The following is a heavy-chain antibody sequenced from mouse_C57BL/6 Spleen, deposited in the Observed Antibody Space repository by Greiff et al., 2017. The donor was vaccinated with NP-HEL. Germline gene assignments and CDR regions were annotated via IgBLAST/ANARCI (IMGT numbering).Heavy chain of an antibody. CDR3: AIGDYDDDCYAMDY. D-gene: IGHD2-4*01. V-gene: IGHV1-81*01. CDR1: GYTFTSYG. CDR2: IYPRSGNT. J-gene: IGHJ4*01. Sequence: QVQLQQSGAELARPGASVKLSCKASGYTFTSYGISWVKQRTGQGLEWIGEIYPRSGNTYYNEKFKGKATLTADKSSSTAYMELRSLTSEDSAVYFCAIGDYDDDCYAMDYWGQGTSVTVSS.